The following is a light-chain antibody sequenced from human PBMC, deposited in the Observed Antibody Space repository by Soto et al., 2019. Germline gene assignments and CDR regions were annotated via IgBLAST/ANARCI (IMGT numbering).Light chain of an antibody. V-gene: IGKV1-39*01. Sequence: DIQMTQSPSSLSASVGDRVTITCRASQSISSYLNWYQQKPGKAPKLLLYAASSLQSGVPSRFSGSGSGTDFTLTISSLQPEDFATYYCQQSYSFGQGTKLEIK. J-gene: IGKJ2*01. CDR1: QSISSY. CDR2: AAS. CDR3: QQSYS.